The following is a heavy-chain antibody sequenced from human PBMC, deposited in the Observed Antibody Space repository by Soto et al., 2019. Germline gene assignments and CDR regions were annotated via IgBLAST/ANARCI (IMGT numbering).Heavy chain of an antibody. D-gene: IGHD3-16*02. V-gene: IGHV5-10-1*01. J-gene: IGHJ4*02. CDR3: ARLLPMDDYIWGSYLFDD. CDR2: IDPSDSYT. Sequence: PGESLKISCKGSGYSFTSYWISWVRQMPGKGLEWMGRIDPSDSYTNYSPSFQGHVTISADKSISTAYLQWSSLKASDTAMYYCARLLPMDDYIWGSYLFDDWGKGSLVTVAS. CDR1: GYSFTSYW.